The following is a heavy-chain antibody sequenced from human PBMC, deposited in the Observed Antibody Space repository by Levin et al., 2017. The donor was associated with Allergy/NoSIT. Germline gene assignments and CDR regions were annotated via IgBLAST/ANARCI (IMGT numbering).Heavy chain of an antibody. CDR3: ARDGEAE. Sequence: GGSLRLSCAASGFVFSYYTMNWVRQAPGRGLEWVSSISSSGTDKYYIDSVKGRFSISRDNAKNSLFLQMNSLRDEDTAVYYCARDGEAEWGQGTLVTVSS. J-gene: IGHJ4*02. CDR2: ISSSGTDK. CDR1: GFVFSYYT. V-gene: IGHV3-21*01.